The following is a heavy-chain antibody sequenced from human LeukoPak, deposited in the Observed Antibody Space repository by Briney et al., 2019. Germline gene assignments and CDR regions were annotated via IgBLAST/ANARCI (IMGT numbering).Heavy chain of an antibody. CDR2: TYYRSKWYS. CDR1: GDSVSSDSAA. V-gene: IGHV6-1*01. Sequence: SQTLSLTCAISGDSVSSDSAAWNWISQSPSKGLEWLGRTYYRSKWYSDYALSVKGRITINPDASKNQFSLQLNSVTPEDTVVYYCARTIAAGTIDYWGQGTLVTVSS. D-gene: IGHD6-6*01. CDR3: ARTIAAGTIDY. J-gene: IGHJ4*02.